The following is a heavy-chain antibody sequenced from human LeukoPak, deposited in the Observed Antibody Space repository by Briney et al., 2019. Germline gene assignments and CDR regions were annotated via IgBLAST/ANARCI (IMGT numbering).Heavy chain of an antibody. V-gene: IGHV5-51*01. CDR3: ARLRWAVGDGYYFDY. CDR1: GYGFTTCW. D-gene: IGHD3-3*01. J-gene: IGHJ4*02. CDR2: INPGNSDT. Sequence: GESLKISCKGSGYGFTTCWIGWVRQMPGKGLEWMGVINPGNSDTRYSPSFQGQVTISADKSITTAYLQWSSLKASDTAMYYCARLRWAVGDGYYFDYWGQGTPVTVSS.